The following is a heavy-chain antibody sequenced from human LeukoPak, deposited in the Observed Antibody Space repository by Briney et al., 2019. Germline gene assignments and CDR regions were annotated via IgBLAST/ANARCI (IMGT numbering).Heavy chain of an antibody. D-gene: IGHD3-3*01. J-gene: IGHJ6*03. Sequence: GGSVRLSCEASGFSFSDYGMHWVRQAPGKGLEWVAFIRYNGDNKYYADSVKGRFTVSRDNSQGTLYLQMNSLRVEDTAVYYCAKRVVIRSTDYFDYYIHVWGKGTTVTVS. V-gene: IGHV3-30*02. CDR2: IRYNGDNK. CDR3: AKRVVIRSTDYFDYYIHV. CDR1: GFSFSDYG.